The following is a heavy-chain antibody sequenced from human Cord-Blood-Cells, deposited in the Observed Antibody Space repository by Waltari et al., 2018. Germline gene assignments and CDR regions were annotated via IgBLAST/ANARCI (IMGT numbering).Heavy chain of an antibody. Sequence: QVQLQQWGAGLLKPSETLSLTCAVYGGSFSGYYWSWIRQPPGKGLEWIGEINHSGSTNYNPSLKSRVTISVDTSKNQFSLKRSSVTAADTAVYYCARHVLQSGSYYFDYWGQGTLVTVSS. J-gene: IGHJ4*02. D-gene: IGHD1-26*01. CDR3: ARHVLQSGSYYFDY. CDR2: INHSGST. CDR1: GGSFSGYY. V-gene: IGHV4-34*01.